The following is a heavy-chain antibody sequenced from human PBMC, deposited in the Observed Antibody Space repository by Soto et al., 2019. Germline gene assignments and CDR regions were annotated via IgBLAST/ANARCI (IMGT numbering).Heavy chain of an antibody. Sequence: ASVKVSCKASGYTFTSYAMHWVRQAPGQRLEWMGWINAGNGNTKYSQKFQGRVTITRDTSASTAYMELSSLRSEDTAVYYCAPAYYDSSGPGAFDYWGQGTLVTVSS. CDR3: APAYYDSSGPGAFDY. CDR1: GYTFTSYA. D-gene: IGHD3-22*01. CDR2: INAGNGNT. V-gene: IGHV1-3*01. J-gene: IGHJ4*02.